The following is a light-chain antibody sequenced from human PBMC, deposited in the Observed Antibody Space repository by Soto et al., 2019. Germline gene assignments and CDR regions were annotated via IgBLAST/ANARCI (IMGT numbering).Light chain of an antibody. CDR1: QSVTSN. CDR2: GAS. Sequence: EIVMTQSPATLSVSPGERATLSCRASQSVTSNLAWYQQKPDQPPRRLIYGASTRATGIPARFSGSGSGTEFTLTISSLQSEEFAVYYCQQYNNWPLTFGGWTKVEIK. CDR3: QQYNNWPLT. V-gene: IGKV3-15*01. J-gene: IGKJ4*01.